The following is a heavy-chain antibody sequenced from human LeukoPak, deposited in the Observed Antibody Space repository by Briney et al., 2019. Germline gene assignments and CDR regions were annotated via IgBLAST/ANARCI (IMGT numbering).Heavy chain of an antibody. CDR2: INHSGST. CDR1: GGSLSSSSYY. V-gene: IGHV4-39*07. CDR3: ARAPRGAAFDY. Sequence: SETLSLTCTVSGGSLSSSSYYWGWIRQPPGKGLEWIGEINHSGSTKYNPSLKSRVTISLDTSKNLFSLKVTSVTAADTAVYYCARAPRGAAFDYWGQGTLVTVSS. J-gene: IGHJ4*02. D-gene: IGHD2-15*01.